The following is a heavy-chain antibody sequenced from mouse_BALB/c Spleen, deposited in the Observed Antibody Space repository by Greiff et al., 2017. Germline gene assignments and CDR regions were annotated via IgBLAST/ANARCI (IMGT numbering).Heavy chain of an antibody. D-gene: IGHD2-14*01. J-gene: IGHJ4*01. Sequence: EVQLQESGGGLVKPGGSLKLSCAASGFTFSSYAMSWVRQSPEKRLEWVAEISSGGSYTYYPATVTGRFTISRDNAKNTLYLEMSSLRSEDTAMYYCAGYDPDYYAMDYWGQGTSVTVSS. CDR1: GFTFSSYA. CDR2: ISSGGSYT. V-gene: IGHV5-9-4*01. CDR3: AGYDPDYYAMDY.